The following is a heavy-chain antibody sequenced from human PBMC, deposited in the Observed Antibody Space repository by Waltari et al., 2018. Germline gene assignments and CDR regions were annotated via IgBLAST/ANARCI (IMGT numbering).Heavy chain of an antibody. D-gene: IGHD2-15*01. Sequence: EVQLVESGGGLVKPGGSLSLSCAASGFTFSRYSMNWVRQAPGQGLEWVSSISSSSSYIYYADSVKGRFTISRDNAKNSLYLQMNSLRAEDTAVYYCARESEYCSGGSCYWTADFDYWGQGTLVTVSS. CDR2: ISSSSSYI. J-gene: IGHJ4*02. CDR3: ARESEYCSGGSCYWTADFDY. V-gene: IGHV3-21*01. CDR1: GFTFSRYS.